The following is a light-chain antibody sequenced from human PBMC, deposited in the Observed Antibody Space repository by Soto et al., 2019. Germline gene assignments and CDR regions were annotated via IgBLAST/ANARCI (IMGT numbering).Light chain of an antibody. Sequence: DIQMTQSPSTLSASVGDRVTLTCRASQSISRWLAWYQQKQGKVPKLLVYDASTLESGVTSRFSGSGSGTEYTLTISSQQPDDFATYVCQQYNSYRAFGQGTKLEIK. CDR2: DAS. CDR3: QQYNSYRA. J-gene: IGKJ2*01. V-gene: IGKV1-5*01. CDR1: QSISRW.